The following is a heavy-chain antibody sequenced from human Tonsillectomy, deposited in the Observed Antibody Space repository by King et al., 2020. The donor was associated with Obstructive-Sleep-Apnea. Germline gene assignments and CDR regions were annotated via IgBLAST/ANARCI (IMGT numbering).Heavy chain of an antibody. CDR2: IYSGGST. D-gene: IGHD5-12*01. J-gene: IGHJ3*02. Sequence: VQLVESGGGMVQPGGSLRLSCAASGFTVSSNYMSWVRQAPGKGLEWGSIIYSGGSTYYADSVKGRFTISRDNSKNTLYLQMNSLGAEDTAVYYCARDIVATTFFTDAFDIWGQGTMVTVSS. CDR3: ARDIVATTFFTDAFDI. CDR1: GFTVSSNY. V-gene: IGHV3-66*01.